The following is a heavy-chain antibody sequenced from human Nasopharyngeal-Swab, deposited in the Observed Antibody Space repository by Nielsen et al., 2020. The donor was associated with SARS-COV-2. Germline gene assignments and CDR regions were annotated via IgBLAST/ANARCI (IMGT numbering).Heavy chain of an antibody. J-gene: IGHJ4*02. CDR3: AREERWYSSGWFDY. CDR2: IYYSGST. Sequence: SETLSLTCTVSGVSISSYYWSWIRQPPGKGLEWIGYIYYSGSTNYNPSLKSRVTMSVDTSKNQFSLKLSSVTAADTAVYYCAREERWYSSGWFDYWGQGTLVTVSS. CDR1: GVSISSYY. V-gene: IGHV4-59*12. D-gene: IGHD6-19*01.